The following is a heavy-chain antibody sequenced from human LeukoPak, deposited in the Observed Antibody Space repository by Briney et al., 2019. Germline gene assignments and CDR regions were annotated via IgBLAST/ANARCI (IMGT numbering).Heavy chain of an antibody. J-gene: IGHJ3*02. Sequence: ASVKVSCKASGYSFTYHYMHWVRQAPGQGLEWMGISSPSDDTTTYAQKFQGRGTMTRDMSTSTVYLELSSLRSEDTAVYFCARVGLGNDAFDIWGQGTMVTVSS. CDR2: SSPSDDTT. CDR1: GYSFTYHY. D-gene: IGHD7-27*01. V-gene: IGHV1-46*01. CDR3: ARVGLGNDAFDI.